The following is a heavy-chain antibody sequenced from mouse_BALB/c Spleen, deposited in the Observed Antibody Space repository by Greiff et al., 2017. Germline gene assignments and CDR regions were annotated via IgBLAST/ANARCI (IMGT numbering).Heavy chain of an antibody. J-gene: IGHJ4*01. Sequence: VQLQQSGPELMKPGASVKISCKASGYSFTSYYMHWVKQSHGKSLEWIGYIDPFNGGTSYNQKFKGKATLTVDKSSSTAYMHLSSLTSEDSAVYYCARGGSTMITTRAMDYWGQGTSVTVSS. V-gene: IGHV1S135*01. CDR2: IDPFNGGT. CDR3: ARGGSTMITTRAMDY. D-gene: IGHD2-4*01. CDR1: GYSFTSYY.